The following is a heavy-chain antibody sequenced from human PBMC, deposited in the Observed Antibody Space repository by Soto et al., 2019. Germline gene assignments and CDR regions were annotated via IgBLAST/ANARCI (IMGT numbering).Heavy chain of an antibody. Sequence: GGSLRLSCAASGFTFSRHAIHWVRLTPGRGLEWVLAISRDGSYIYYADSVKGRFTVSRDNSKNTVFVQMNRLIPDDTALYFCARTRNGGVADSFDSWGQGTRVTVSS. V-gene: IGHV3-30*04. CDR2: ISRDGSYI. CDR1: GFTFSRHA. CDR3: ARTRNGGVADSFDS. D-gene: IGHD3-3*01. J-gene: IGHJ5*01.